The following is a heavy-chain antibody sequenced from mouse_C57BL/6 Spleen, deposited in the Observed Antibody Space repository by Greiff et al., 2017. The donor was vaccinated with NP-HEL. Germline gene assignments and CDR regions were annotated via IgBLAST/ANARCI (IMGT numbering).Heavy chain of an antibody. D-gene: IGHD2-1*01. CDR1: GYAFSSYW. CDR3: ARRGWGNGGDYAMDY. J-gene: IGHJ4*01. CDR2: IYPGDGDT. Sequence: QVQLQQSGAELVKPGASVKISCKASGYAFSSYWMNWVKQRPGKGLEWIGQIYPGDGDTNYNGKFKGKATLTADKSSSTAYMQLSSLTSEASAVYFCARRGWGNGGDYAMDYWGQGTSVTVSS. V-gene: IGHV1-80*01.